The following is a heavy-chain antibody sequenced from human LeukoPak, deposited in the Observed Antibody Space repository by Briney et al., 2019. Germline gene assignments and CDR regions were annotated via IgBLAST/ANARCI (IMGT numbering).Heavy chain of an antibody. J-gene: IGHJ4*02. CDR2: IYYSGST. V-gene: IGHV4-30-4*01. Sequence: SQTLSLICTVSGGSISSGDYYWSWIRQPPGKGLEWIGYIYYSGSTYYNPSLKSRVTISVDTSKNQFSLKLSSVTAADTAVYYCARVGATSSSWYYFDYWGQGTLVTVSS. CDR1: GGSISSGDYY. CDR3: ARVGATSSSWYYFDY. D-gene: IGHD6-13*01.